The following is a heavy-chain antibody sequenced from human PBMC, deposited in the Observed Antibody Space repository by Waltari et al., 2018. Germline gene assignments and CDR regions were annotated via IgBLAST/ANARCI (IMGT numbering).Heavy chain of an antibody. V-gene: IGHV4-61*02. CDR3: ARSDLGATDY. CDR1: GGSIRTGSYY. J-gene: IGHJ4*02. Sequence: QVQLQESGPGLVKPSQTLSLTCTVPGGSIRTGSYYWSWIRQPAGKELEWIGRIYTSGSTNYNPSLKSRVTISVDTSKNQFSLKLSSVTAADTAVYYCARSDLGATDYWGQGTLVTVSS. CDR2: IYTSGST. D-gene: IGHD1-26*01.